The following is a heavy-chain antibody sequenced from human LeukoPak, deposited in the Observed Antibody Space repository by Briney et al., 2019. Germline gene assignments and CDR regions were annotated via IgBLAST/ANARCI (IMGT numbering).Heavy chain of an antibody. CDR3: AAHCSSTSCYVVVY. D-gene: IGHD2-2*01. CDR1: VFTFTSSA. Sequence: SVTVSCKVSVFTFTSSAVQGVRQARGQGLEGMGWIVVGSGNTNYPQKFQERVPIPTEMSTSTSYMEFSSLRSEDTAVYYCAAHCSSTSCYVVVYWGPGTLVTVS. CDR2: IVVGSGNT. J-gene: IGHJ4*02. V-gene: IGHV1-58*01.